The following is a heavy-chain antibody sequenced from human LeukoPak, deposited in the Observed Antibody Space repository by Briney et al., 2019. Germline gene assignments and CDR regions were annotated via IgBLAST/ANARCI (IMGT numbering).Heavy chain of an antibody. Sequence: TGGSLRLSCAASGFAFSSYAMSWVRQAPGKGLEWVSVIYTGGGTDYADSVKGRFTISRDNSNNTVYLQMNSLRAEDTAVYYCASRYTGSWYGYWGQGTLVTVSS. J-gene: IGHJ4*02. CDR2: IYTGGGT. V-gene: IGHV3-53*01. CDR3: ASRYTGSWYGY. CDR1: GFAFSSYA. D-gene: IGHD6-13*01.